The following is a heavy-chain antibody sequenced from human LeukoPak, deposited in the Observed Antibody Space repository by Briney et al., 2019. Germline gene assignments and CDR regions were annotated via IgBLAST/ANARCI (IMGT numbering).Heavy chain of an antibody. V-gene: IGHV3-23*01. CDR1: GFTFSSYG. J-gene: IGHJ3*02. CDR2: LSDSGGST. D-gene: IGHD5-18*01. Sequence: GGTLRLSCAASGFTFSSYGMSWVRQAPGKGLEWVSALSDSGGSTFYADSVKGRFTISRDNSKNTLYLQMNSLRAEDTAVYYCARDRMDTAMVVGAFDIWGQGTMVTVSS. CDR3: ARDRMDTAMVVGAFDI.